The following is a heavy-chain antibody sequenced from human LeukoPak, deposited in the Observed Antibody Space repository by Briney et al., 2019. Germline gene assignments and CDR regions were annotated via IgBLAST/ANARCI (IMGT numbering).Heavy chain of an antibody. CDR2: ISSSSSYI. CDR3: ARAGCSSTSCYRPPNDAFDI. D-gene: IGHD2-2*02. CDR1: GFTFSSYS. V-gene: IGHV3-21*01. Sequence: GGSLRLSCAASGFTFSSYSMNWVRQAPGKGLEWVSSISSSSSYIYYADSVKGRFTISRDNAKNSLYLQMNSLRAEDTAVHYCARAGCSSTSCYRPPNDAFDIWGQGTMVTVSS. J-gene: IGHJ3*02.